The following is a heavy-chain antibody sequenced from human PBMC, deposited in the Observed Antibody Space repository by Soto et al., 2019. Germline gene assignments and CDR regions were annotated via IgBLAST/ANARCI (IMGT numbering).Heavy chain of an antibody. CDR1: GGTFSSYA. CDR2: IIPIFGTA. Sequence: ASVKVSCKASGGTFSSYAISWVRQAPGQGLEWTGGIIPIFGTANYAQKFQGRVTITADESTSTAYMELSSLRSEDTAVYYCAVYAPLNPHNWGQGTLVTVSS. CDR3: AVYAPLNPHN. J-gene: IGHJ4*02. D-gene: IGHD4-17*01. V-gene: IGHV1-69*13.